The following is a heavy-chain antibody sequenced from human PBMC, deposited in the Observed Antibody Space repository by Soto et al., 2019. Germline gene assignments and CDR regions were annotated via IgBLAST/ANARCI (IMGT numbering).Heavy chain of an antibody. V-gene: IGHV3-30-3*01. CDR2: ISYDGSSK. CDR3: ARDREDIVVVPAKVLVRYYYGMDV. D-gene: IGHD2-2*01. Sequence: GGSLRLSCAASGFTFSSYAMHWVRQAPGKGLEWVAVISYDGSSKYYADSVKGRFTIPRDNSKNTLYLQMNSLRAEDTAVYYCARDREDIVVVPAKVLVRYYYGMDVWGQGTTVTVSS. CDR1: GFTFSSYA. J-gene: IGHJ6*02.